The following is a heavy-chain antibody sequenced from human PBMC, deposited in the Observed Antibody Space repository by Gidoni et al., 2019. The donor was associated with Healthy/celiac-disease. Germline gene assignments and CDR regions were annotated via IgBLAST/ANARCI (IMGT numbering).Heavy chain of an antibody. Sequence: EVQLVESGGGLVQPGRSLRLSCAASGFTFDDYAMHWVRQAPGKGLEWVSGISWNSGSIGYADSVKGRFTISRDNAKNSLYLQMNSLRAEDTALYYCAKDIGVGATGGWDAFDIWGQGTMVTVSS. V-gene: IGHV3-9*01. CDR2: ISWNSGSI. CDR1: GFTFDDYA. CDR3: AKDIGVGATGGWDAFDI. D-gene: IGHD1-26*01. J-gene: IGHJ3*02.